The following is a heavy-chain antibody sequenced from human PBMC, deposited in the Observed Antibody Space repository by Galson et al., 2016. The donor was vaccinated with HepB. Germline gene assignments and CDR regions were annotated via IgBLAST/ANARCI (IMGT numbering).Heavy chain of an antibody. CDR1: GDFINGYY. CDR3: ARVGHDFWRVGYFDY. CDR2: ISHTGAT. J-gene: IGHJ4*02. Sequence: SETLSLTCTVSGDFINGYYWAWIRQPPGRGLEYLGHISHTGATSYNPSLNSRLTMSVDTSKNQFSLKLSSVTAADTAVYYCARVGHDFWRVGYFDYWGQGALVTVSS. V-gene: IGHV4-59*08. D-gene: IGHD3-3*01.